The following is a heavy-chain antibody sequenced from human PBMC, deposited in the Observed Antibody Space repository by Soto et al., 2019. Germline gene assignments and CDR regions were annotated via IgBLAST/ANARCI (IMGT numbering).Heavy chain of an antibody. CDR1: GYTFTSYA. V-gene: IGHV1-3*01. J-gene: IGHJ6*02. D-gene: IGHD6-13*01. CDR2: INAGNGNT. Sequence: ASVKVSCKASGYTFTSYAMHWGRQAPGQRLEWMGWINAGNGNTKYSQTFQGRVTITKDTSASTAYIALSSLRSEDTAVYCCVXXXXXXQTRTIAAAASFGRPYCMDVWGQG. CDR3: VXXXXXXQTRTIAAAASFGRPYCMDV.